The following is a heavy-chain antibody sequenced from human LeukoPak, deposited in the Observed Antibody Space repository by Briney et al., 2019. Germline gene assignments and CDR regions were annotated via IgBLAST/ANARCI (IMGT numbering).Heavy chain of an antibody. CDR2: MNPNSGNT. CDR1: GYTFTSYA. J-gene: IGHJ4*02. D-gene: IGHD6-19*01. Sequence: ASVKVSCKASGYTFTSYAMNWVRQATGQGLEWMGWMNPNSGNTGYAQKFQGRVTMTRNTSISTAYMELSSLRSEDTAVYYCARAPYSSGWYWEYFDYWGQGTLVTVSS. CDR3: ARAPYSSGWYWEYFDY. V-gene: IGHV1-8*02.